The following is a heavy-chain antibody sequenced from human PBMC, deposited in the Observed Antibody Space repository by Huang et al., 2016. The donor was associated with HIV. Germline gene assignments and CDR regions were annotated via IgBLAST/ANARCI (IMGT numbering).Heavy chain of an antibody. CDR2: IYSDDRT. CDR3: AAQWELRGGVDF. D-gene: IGHD1-26*01. J-gene: IGHJ4*02. Sequence: EVQLVESGGGLIQPGGSLRLSCAASGFTVSSNYMSWVRQAPGKGVEWVSVIYSDDRTYFADSVKGRFTISRDNSKNTLYLQMNSLRAEDTAVYYCAAQWELRGGVDFWGQGTLVTVSS. CDR1: GFTVSSNY. V-gene: IGHV3-53*01.